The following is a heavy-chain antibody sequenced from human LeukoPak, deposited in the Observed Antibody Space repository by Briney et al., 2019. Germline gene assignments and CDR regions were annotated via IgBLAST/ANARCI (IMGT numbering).Heavy chain of an antibody. J-gene: IGHJ5*02. CDR1: GGSISSYH. Sequence: SETLSLTCTVSGGSISSYHWSWIRQPPGKGLEWIGYIYYGGSTNYNPSLKSRVTISVDTSKNQFSLKLSSVAAADTAVYYCARGMAAAGKFDPWGQGTLVTVYS. CDR3: ARGMAAAGKFDP. CDR2: IYYGGST. D-gene: IGHD6-13*01. V-gene: IGHV4-59*01.